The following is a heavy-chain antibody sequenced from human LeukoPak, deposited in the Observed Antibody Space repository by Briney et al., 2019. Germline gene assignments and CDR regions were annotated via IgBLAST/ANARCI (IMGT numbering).Heavy chain of an antibody. D-gene: IGHD2-2*01. CDR3: AKESYCSSTSCYRAFDY. Sequence: GGSLRLSCAASGFTFSSYAMSWVRQAPGKGLEWVSGISGSGGSTYYADAVKGRFTISRDNSKNTLYLQMNSLRAEDTAVYYCAKESYCSSTSCYRAFDYWGQGTLVTVSS. CDR1: GFTFSSYA. J-gene: IGHJ4*02. V-gene: IGHV3-23*01. CDR2: ISGSGGST.